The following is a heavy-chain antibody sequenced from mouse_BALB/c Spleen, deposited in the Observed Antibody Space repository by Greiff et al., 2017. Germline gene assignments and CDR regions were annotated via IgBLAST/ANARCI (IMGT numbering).Heavy chain of an antibody. Sequence: EVKLMESGGGLVKPGGSLKLSCAASGFTFSSYAMSWVRQSPEKRLEWVAEISSGGSYTYYPDTVTGRFTISRDNAKNTLYLEMSSLRSEDTAMYYCARDNWAFAYWGQGTLVTVSA. CDR2: ISSGGSYT. V-gene: IGHV5-9-4*01. D-gene: IGHD4-1*01. CDR1: GFTFSSYA. CDR3: ARDNWAFAY. J-gene: IGHJ3*01.